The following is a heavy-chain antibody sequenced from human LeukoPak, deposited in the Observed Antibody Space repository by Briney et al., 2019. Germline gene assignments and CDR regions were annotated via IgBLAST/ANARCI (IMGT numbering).Heavy chain of an antibody. CDR1: GLTFSDNS. V-gene: IGHV3-48*01. CDR3: ARESSGLLGFDY. CDR2: ISSSGSII. D-gene: IGHD2/OR15-2a*01. J-gene: IGHJ4*02. Sequence: GGSLRLSCAVSGLTFSDNSMNWVRQTPGKGLELISYISSSGSIIYNADSVKGRFTISRDTAKNSLDLQMNSLKAEDTAVYYCARESSGLLGFDYWGQGTLVTVSS.